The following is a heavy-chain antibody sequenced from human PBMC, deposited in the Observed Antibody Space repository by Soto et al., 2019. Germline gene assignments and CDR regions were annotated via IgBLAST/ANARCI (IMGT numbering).Heavy chain of an antibody. CDR2: ISAYNGNT. CDR1: GYTFTSYG. J-gene: IGHJ6*03. V-gene: IGHV1-18*01. Sequence: GASVKVSCKASGYTFTSYGISWVRQAPGQGLEWMGWISAYNGNTNYAQKLQGRVTITTDTSTSTAYMELRSLRSDDTAVYYCARFLDLTSHYYYYYYMDVWGKGTTVTVSS. CDR3: ARFLDLTSHYYYYYYMDV.